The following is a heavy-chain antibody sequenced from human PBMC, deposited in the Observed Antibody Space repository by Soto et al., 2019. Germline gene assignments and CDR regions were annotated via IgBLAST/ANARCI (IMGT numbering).Heavy chain of an antibody. J-gene: IGHJ4*02. CDR1: GYTFTSYD. Sequence: ASVKVSCKASGYTFTSYDINWVRQAPGQGLEWMVWMNPKSGNTSFAQELQGRVTMTKDTSPKTVYVEMRSLKSDDTAVYYCARAKRMTGDFESWGQGTLVTVSS. D-gene: IGHD2-8*01. CDR3: ARAKRMTGDFES. V-gene: IGHV1-8*01. CDR2: MNPKSGNT.